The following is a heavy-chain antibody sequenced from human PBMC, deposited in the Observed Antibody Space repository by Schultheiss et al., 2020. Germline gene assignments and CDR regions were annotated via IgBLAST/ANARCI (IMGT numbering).Heavy chain of an antibody. D-gene: IGHD6-19*01. V-gene: IGHV3-7*03. CDR2: IKQDGSEK. CDR3: AVDQQWLVPGY. J-gene: IGHJ4*02. Sequence: GGSLRLSCAASGFTFSSYSMNWVRQAPGKGLEWVANIKQDGSEKYYVDSVKGRFTISRDNAKNSLYLQMNSLRAEDTAVYYCAVDQQWLVPGYWGQGTLVTVSS. CDR1: GFTFSSYS.